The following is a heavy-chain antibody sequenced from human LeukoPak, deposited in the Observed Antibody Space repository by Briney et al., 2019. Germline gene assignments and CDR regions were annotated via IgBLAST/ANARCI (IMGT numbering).Heavy chain of an antibody. V-gene: IGHV1-46*03. CDR1: GYTFTSYY. J-gene: IGHJ4*02. Sequence: ASVKVSCKASGYTFTSYYMHWVRQAPGQGLEWMGIINPSGGSTSYAQKFQGRVTMTRDMSTSTVYMELSSLRSEDTAVYYCAWGYSSGWSPRTFDYWGQGTLATVSS. D-gene: IGHD6-19*01. CDR2: INPSGGST. CDR3: AWGYSSGWSPRTFDY.